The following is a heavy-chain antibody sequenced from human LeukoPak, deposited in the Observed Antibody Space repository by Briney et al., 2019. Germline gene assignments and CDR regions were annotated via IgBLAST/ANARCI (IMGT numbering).Heavy chain of an antibody. Sequence: PGGSLRLSCAASGFTFSSYAMHWVRQAPGKGLEWVAVISYDGSNKYYADSVKGRFTISRDSSENTLYLQMNSLRVEDTAIYYCAKDSYNWNYGLFDFWGQGTLVTVSS. V-gene: IGHV3-30-3*01. CDR3: AKDSYNWNYGLFDF. CDR2: ISYDGSNK. J-gene: IGHJ4*02. D-gene: IGHD1-7*01. CDR1: GFTFSSYA.